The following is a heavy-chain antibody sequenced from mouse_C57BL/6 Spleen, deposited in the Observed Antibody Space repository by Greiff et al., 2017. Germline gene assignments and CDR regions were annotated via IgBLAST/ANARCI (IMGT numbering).Heavy chain of an antibody. V-gene: IGHV1-69*01. J-gene: IGHJ2*01. CDR2: IDPSDSYT. CDR1: GYTFTSYW. CDR3: AMGDYDPFDY. Sequence: VQLQQPGAELVMPGASVKLSCKASGYTFTSYWMHWVKQRPGQGLEWIGEIDPSDSYTNYNQKFKGKSTLTVDKSSSTAYMQLSSLTSEDSAGYYCAMGDYDPFDYWGQGTTLTVSS. D-gene: IGHD2-4*01.